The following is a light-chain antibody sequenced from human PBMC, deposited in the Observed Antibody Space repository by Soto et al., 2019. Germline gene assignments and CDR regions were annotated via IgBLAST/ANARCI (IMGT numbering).Light chain of an antibody. CDR2: ATS. V-gene: IGKV1-17*01. CDR3: LQHNTYPRT. Sequence: DKQRKQSVSSLSAYVGDRVTITCRASQGIGTDLCWYQQKPGKAPKRLIYATSSLQSGVPPRFSGSGSGTEFTLTISSLQPEDFATYFCLQHNTYPRTFGQGTKVDIK. J-gene: IGKJ1*01. CDR1: QGIGTD.